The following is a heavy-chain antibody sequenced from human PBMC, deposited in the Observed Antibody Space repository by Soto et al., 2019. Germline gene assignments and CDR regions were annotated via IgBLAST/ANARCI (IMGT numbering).Heavy chain of an antibody. CDR3: AEGGGGDHGY. V-gene: IGHV3-23*04. CDR1: GFIFTTSD. Sequence: EVQLVESEGGLVQPGGSLRLSCEASGFIFTTSDMSWVRQAPGKGLEWISSITITGDTTHYADSVKGRFTISRDNSRNTVYLQMNSLRVDDPAVFYCAEGGGGDHGYWGQGTLVAVSS. J-gene: IGHJ4*02. D-gene: IGHD2-21*02. CDR2: ITITGDTT.